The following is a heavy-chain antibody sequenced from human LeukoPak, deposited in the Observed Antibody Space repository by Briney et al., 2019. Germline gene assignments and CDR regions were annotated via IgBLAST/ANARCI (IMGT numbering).Heavy chain of an antibody. CDR3: ARSDIVVVPAAMLFDY. D-gene: IGHD2-2*01. CDR1: GGSISSYY. J-gene: IGHJ4*02. Sequence: SETPSLTCTVSGGSISSYYWSWIRQPPGKGLEWIGYIYYSGSTNYNPSLKSRVTISVDTSKNQFSLKLSSVTAADTAVYYCARSDIVVVPAAMLFDYWGQGTLVTVSS. CDR2: IYYSGST. V-gene: IGHV4-59*01.